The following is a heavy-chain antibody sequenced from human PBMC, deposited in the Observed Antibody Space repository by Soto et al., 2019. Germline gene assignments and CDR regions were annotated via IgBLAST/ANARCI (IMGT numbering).Heavy chain of an antibody. Sequence: ASVKVSCKAFGYTFTGYFMHWVRQAPGQGLEWLGWINSNSGATKYAQKFQGRVTLTRDTSISTAYLELSRLRSDDTAVYYCARGGNTSLDYWGQGTQVNVPS. J-gene: IGHJ4*02. CDR1: GYTFTGYF. CDR2: INSNSGAT. V-gene: IGHV1-2*02. CDR3: ARGGNTSLDY. D-gene: IGHD3-10*01.